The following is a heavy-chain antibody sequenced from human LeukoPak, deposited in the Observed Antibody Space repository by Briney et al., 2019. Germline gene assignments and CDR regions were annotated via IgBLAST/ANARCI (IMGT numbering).Heavy chain of an antibody. D-gene: IGHD6-13*01. Sequence: GGSLRLSCAASGFTFSSYAMHWVRQAPGKGLEWGAVISYDGSDKYYADSVKGGFTISRDNSKNTLYLQMNSLRAEDTAVYYCARGADSSSWYPNDAFDIWGQGTMVTVSS. V-gene: IGHV3-30*04. CDR3: ARGADSSSWYPNDAFDI. J-gene: IGHJ3*02. CDR2: ISYDGSDK. CDR1: GFTFSSYA.